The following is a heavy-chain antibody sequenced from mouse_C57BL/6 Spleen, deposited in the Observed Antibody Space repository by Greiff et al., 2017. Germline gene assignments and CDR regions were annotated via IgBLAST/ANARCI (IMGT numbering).Heavy chain of an antibody. CDR3: APVITTVVANWYFDV. J-gene: IGHJ1*03. D-gene: IGHD1-1*01. Sequence: QVQLQQPGPELVKPGASVKISCKASGYAFSSSWMNWVKQRPGKGLEWIGRIYPGDGDTNYNGKFKGKATLTADKSSSTAYMQLSSLTSEDSAVYFCAPVITTVVANWYFDVWGTGTTVTVSS. CDR1: GYAFSSSW. V-gene: IGHV1-82*01. CDR2: IYPGDGDT.